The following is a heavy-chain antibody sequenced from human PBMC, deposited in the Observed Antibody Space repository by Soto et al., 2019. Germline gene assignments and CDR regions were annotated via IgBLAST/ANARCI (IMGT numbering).Heavy chain of an antibody. D-gene: IGHD3-22*01. CDR2: ISYDGSNK. CDR1: GFTFSSYG. J-gene: IGHJ4*02. V-gene: IGHV3-30*03. CDR3: ATWFY. Sequence: QVQLVESGGGVVQPGRSLRLSCAASGFTFSSYGMHWVRQAPGKGLEWVAVISYDGSNKYYADSVKGRFTISRDNSKNTLSLQMNSLRAEDTAVYYCATWFYWGQGTLVTVSS.